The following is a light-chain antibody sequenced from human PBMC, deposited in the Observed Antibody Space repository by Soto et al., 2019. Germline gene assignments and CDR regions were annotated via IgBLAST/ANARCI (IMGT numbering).Light chain of an antibody. CDR2: EDN. J-gene: IGLJ2*01. CDR3: QSYDSSILV. V-gene: IGLV6-57*04. Sequence: NFMLTQPHSVSESPGKTVTISCTRSSGSIASNYVQWYQQRPGSAPTTVIYEDNQRPSGVPDRFSGSIDSSSNSASLPISGLKTEDEADYFCQSYDSSILVFGGGTKLTVL. CDR1: SGSIASNY.